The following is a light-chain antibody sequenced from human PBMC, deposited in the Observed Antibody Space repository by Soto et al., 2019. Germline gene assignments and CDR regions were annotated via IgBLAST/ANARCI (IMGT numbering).Light chain of an antibody. CDR3: QSYDSSLSAHYV. J-gene: IGLJ1*01. CDR1: SSNIGATYD. CDR2: GNS. Sequence: QSALTQPPSVSGAPGQRVTISCTGSSSNIGATYDVQWYQQLPGTAHKLLIYGNSNRPSGVPDRFSGSKSGTSASLAITGLQADDEADYYCQSYDSSLSAHYVFGTGTKSPS. V-gene: IGLV1-40*01.